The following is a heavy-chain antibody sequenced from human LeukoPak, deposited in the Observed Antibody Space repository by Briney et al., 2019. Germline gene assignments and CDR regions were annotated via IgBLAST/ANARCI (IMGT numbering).Heavy chain of an antibody. J-gene: IGHJ4*02. CDR1: GFTFSNYA. Sequence: GSLRLSCAASGFTFSNYAMSWVRQPPGKGLEWIGSVYYSGSTYLNPTLKSRITISVDTSKNQFSLKLSSVTAADTAVYYCARLGSGSHDYWGQGTLVTVSS. CDR3: ARLGSGSHDY. V-gene: IGHV4-39*01. CDR2: VYYSGST. D-gene: IGHD1-26*01.